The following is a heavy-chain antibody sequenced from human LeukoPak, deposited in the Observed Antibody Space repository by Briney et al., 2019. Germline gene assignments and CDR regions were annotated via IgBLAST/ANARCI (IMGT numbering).Heavy chain of an antibody. Sequence: ASVKVSCKASGGTFSSYAISWVRQAPGQGLEWMGRILPIFGIANYAQKFQGRVTVTADKSTSTAYMELSSLRSEDTAVYYCARVNGDFDYWGQGTLVTVSS. CDR2: ILPIFGIA. CDR1: GGTFSSYA. J-gene: IGHJ4*02. D-gene: IGHD4-17*01. V-gene: IGHV1-69*04. CDR3: ARVNGDFDY.